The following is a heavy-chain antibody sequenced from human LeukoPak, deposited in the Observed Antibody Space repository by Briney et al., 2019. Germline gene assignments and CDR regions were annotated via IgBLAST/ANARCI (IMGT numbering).Heavy chain of an antibody. CDR2: NHYSGGT. Sequence: SETLSLTCTVSGASMFNYYWTWIRQSPGKGLEWIGFNHYSGGTSYKPSLKSRVTISIDTTKNQFSLRLTSVTAADTAVYYCARAPKYYYMDVWGKGTTVTVSS. J-gene: IGHJ6*03. CDR3: ARAPKYYYMDV. CDR1: GASMFNYY. V-gene: IGHV4-59*01.